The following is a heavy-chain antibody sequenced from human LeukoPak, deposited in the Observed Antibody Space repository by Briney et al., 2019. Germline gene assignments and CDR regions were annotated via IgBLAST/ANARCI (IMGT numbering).Heavy chain of an antibody. Sequence: GSSVKVSCKASGGTFSSYAISWVRQAPGQGLEWMGGIIPIFGTANYAQKFQGRVTITADESTSTAYMELSSLRSEDTAVYYCASEYCSGGSCYYFDYRGQGTLVTVSS. D-gene: IGHD2-15*01. CDR1: GGTFSSYA. J-gene: IGHJ4*02. CDR3: ASEYCSGGSCYYFDY. V-gene: IGHV1-69*01. CDR2: IIPIFGTA.